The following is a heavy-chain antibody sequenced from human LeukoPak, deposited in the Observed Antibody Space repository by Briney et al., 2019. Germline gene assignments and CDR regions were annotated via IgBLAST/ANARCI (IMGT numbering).Heavy chain of an antibody. Sequence: GESLKISCKGSGYSFTTYWIGWVRQIPGKGLEWMGIIFPGDSDTRYSPSFQGQVTISADKSITTAYLQWSSLKASDTAIYYCARSTLRYFDWFDYWGQGTLVTVSS. J-gene: IGHJ4*02. D-gene: IGHD3-9*01. CDR2: IFPGDSDT. CDR1: GYSFTTYW. V-gene: IGHV5-51*01. CDR3: ARSTLRYFDWFDY.